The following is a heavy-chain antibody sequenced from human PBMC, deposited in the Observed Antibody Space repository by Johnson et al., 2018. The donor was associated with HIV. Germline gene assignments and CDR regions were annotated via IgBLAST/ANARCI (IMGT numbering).Heavy chain of an antibody. D-gene: IGHD1-26*01. Sequence: QVQLVKSGGGVVQPGRSLRLSCAASGFTFSSYGMHWVRQAPGKGLEWVTVISYDGSNKYYADSVKGRFTISRDNSKNTLYLQMNSLRAEDTAVYYCAREDVGSAAPDACDIWGQGTMVTVSS. V-gene: IGHV3-30*03. J-gene: IGHJ3*02. CDR1: GFTFSSYG. CDR2: ISYDGSNK. CDR3: AREDVGSAAPDACDI.